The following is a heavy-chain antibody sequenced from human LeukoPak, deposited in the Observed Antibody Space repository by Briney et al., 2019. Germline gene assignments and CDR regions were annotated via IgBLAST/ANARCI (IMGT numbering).Heavy chain of an antibody. J-gene: IGHJ4*02. V-gene: IGHV1-2*02. Sequence: EASVKVSCKASGYTFSGYYMHWVRQAPGQGLEWMGWINPNSGGTDYAQKFQGRVTMTSDTSISTAYMELSRLRSDDTAVYYCASGDRVTMLRGGNIGYFDYWGQGTLVTVSS. D-gene: IGHD3-10*01. CDR2: INPNSGGT. CDR1: GYTFSGYY. CDR3: ASGDRVTMLRGGNIGYFDY.